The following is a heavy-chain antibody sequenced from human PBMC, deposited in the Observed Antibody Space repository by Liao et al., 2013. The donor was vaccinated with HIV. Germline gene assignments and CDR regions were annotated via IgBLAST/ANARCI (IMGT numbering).Heavy chain of an antibody. CDR1: GASVSSSSDY. Sequence: QVQLQESGPGLLKPSQTLSLTCTVSGASVSSSSDYWNWIRQPAGKGLEWIGRIYPAGSTNYNPSLKSRVSISVDTSKNQFSLKLSSVTASDTAVYYCAREGAWDGDHDAFDIWGQGTMVTVSS. CDR3: AREGAWDGDHDAFDI. D-gene: IGHD4-17*01. CDR2: IYPAGST. J-gene: IGHJ3*02. V-gene: IGHV4-61*02.